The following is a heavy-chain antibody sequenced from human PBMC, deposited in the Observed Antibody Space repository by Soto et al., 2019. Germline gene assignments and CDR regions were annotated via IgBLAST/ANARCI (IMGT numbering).Heavy chain of an antibody. J-gene: IGHJ6*03. V-gene: IGHV1-8*01. Sequence: QVQLVQSGAEVKKPGASVKVSCKASGYTFTSYDINWVRQATGQGLEWMGWMNPNSGNTGYAQKFQGRVPMTRNTSISTAYMELSSLRSEDTAVYYCARGAEVVAATRAYYYYYMDVWGKGTTVTVSS. CDR2: MNPNSGNT. D-gene: IGHD2-15*01. CDR1: GYTFTSYD. CDR3: ARGAEVVAATRAYYYYYMDV.